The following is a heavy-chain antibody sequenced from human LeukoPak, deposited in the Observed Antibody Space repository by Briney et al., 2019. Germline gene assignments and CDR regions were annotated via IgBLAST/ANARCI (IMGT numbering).Heavy chain of an antibody. CDR2: ISSSSRYI. CDR3: ASSSIAARRAFDY. D-gene: IGHD6-6*01. J-gene: IGHJ4*02. CDR1: GFTFSSYS. Sequence: GGSLRLSCAASGFTFSSYSMNWVRQAPGKGLEWVSSISSSSRYIYYADSVKGRFTISRDNAKNSLYLQMNSLRAEDTAVYYCASSSIAARRAFDYWGQGTLVTVSS. V-gene: IGHV3-21*01.